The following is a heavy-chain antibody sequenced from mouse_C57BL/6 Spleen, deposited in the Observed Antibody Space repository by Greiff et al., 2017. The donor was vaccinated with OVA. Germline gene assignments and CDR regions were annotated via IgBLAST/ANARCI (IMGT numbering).Heavy chain of an antibody. CDR3: SRGKYYGSSYFDY. CDR2: IYPGDGDT. Sequence: QVQLKQSGPELVKPGASVKISCKASGYAFSSSWMNWVKQRPGKGLEWIGRIYPGDGDTNYNGKFKGKATLTEDKSSSTAYMQLSSLTSEDSAVYFCSRGKYYGSSYFDYWGQGTTLTVSS. J-gene: IGHJ2*01. D-gene: IGHD1-1*01. V-gene: IGHV1-82*01. CDR1: GYAFSSSW.